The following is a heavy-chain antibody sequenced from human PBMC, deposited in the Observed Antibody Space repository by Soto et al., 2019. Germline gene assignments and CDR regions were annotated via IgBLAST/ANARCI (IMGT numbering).Heavy chain of an antibody. Sequence: GASVKVSCKASGGTFSSYAISWVRQAPGQGLEWMGGILPIFGTANYAQKFQGRVTITADESTSTAYMELNRPRVEDTAVYYCMRPAPRGRHYFYFGMDVWGQGTTVTVSS. CDR2: ILPIFGTA. CDR3: MRPAPRGRHYFYFGMDV. CDR1: GGTFSSYA. J-gene: IGHJ6*02. D-gene: IGHD3-10*01. V-gene: IGHV1-69*13.